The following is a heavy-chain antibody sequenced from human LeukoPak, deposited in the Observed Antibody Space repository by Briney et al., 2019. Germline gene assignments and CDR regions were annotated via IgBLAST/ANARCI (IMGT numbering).Heavy chain of an antibody. Sequence: GGSLRLSCAASGFTFSSYRMHWVRQAPGKGLMWVSGINTDGSSTMYADSVKGRFTISRDNAKNTLYLQMNSLRGEDTAVYHCYGGNAEHWGQGTLVTVSS. CDR1: GFTFSSYR. J-gene: IGHJ1*01. CDR3: YGGNAEH. V-gene: IGHV3-74*03. D-gene: IGHD4-23*01. CDR2: INTDGSST.